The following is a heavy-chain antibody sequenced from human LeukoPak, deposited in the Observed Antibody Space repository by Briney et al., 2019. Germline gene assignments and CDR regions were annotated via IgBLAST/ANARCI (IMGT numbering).Heavy chain of an antibody. V-gene: IGHV4-34*01. D-gene: IGHD6-13*01. CDR1: GGSFSGYY. Sequence: SETLSLTCAVYGGSFSGYYWSWIRQPPGKGLEWIGEINHSGSTNYNPSLKSRVTISVDTSKNQFSLKLSSVTAADTAVYYCARGSGIAAAGTSVWFDPWGQGTLVTVSS. CDR2: INHSGST. J-gene: IGHJ5*02. CDR3: ARGSGIAAAGTSVWFDP.